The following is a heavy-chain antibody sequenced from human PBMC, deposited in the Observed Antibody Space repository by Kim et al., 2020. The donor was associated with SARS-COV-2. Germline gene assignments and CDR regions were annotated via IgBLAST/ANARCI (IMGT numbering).Heavy chain of an antibody. CDR1: GLTSSSYW. CDR2: IKSDGRST. J-gene: IGHJ4*02. Sequence: GGSLRLSCEVSGLTSSSYWMHWVRQAPGKGLAWVSRIKSDGRSTNYADSVKGRFTISRDNAKNTVYLQMSSLTVEDTATYYCATDPKGYYFDFWGQGTRVTVSS. V-gene: IGHV3-74*01. CDR3: ATDPKGYYFDF.